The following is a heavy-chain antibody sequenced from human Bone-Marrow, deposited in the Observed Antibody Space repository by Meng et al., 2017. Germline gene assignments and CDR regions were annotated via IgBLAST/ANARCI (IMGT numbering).Heavy chain of an antibody. J-gene: IGHJ4*02. CDR2: INPNSGGT. Sequence: ASVKVSCKASGYTFTGYYMHWVRQAPGQGLEWMGRINPNSGGTNYAQKFQGRVTMTRDTSISTAYMELSRLGSDDTAVYYCARDPNDNEIYGSGSYYKESDYWGQGTLVTVSS. CDR1: GYTFTGYY. D-gene: IGHD3-10*01. CDR3: ARDPNDNEIYGSGSYYKESDY. V-gene: IGHV1-2*06.